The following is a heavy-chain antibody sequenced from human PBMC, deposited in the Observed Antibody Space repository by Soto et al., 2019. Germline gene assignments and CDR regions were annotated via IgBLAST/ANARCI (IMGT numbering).Heavy chain of an antibody. CDR2: ISGIGGST. V-gene: IGHV3-23*01. CDR3: AKAVHFDY. J-gene: IGHJ4*02. CDR1: MVTFSSYA. Sequence: RLSWAASMVTFSSYAMSWVRQAPGKGLEWVSAISGIGGSTYYADSVKGRFTISRDNSKNTLYLQMTSLRAEDTAVYYCAKAVHFDYWGPGILVTVYS.